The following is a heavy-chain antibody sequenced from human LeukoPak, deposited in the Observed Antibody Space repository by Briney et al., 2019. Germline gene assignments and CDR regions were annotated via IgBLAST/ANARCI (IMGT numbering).Heavy chain of an antibody. V-gene: IGHV3-21*01. CDR1: GFTFSDHR. D-gene: IGHD6-19*01. Sequence: MTGGSLRLSCAASGFTFSDHRINWVRQAPGRGLEWVSYISGSSNYIYYADSVKGRFTISRDPAKSSVYLQMNGLRVEDTALYFCAREPSGWYLDYWGQGTLVTVS. J-gene: IGHJ4*02. CDR3: AREPSGWYLDY. CDR2: ISGSSNYI.